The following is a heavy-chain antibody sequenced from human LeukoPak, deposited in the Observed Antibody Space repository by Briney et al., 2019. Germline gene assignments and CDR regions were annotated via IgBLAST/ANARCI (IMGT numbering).Heavy chain of an antibody. Sequence: GGSLRLSCAASGFTFSSYAMGWVRQPPGKGLEWVSVISGSGGSTYYADSVKGRFTISRDNSKNTLYLQMNSLRAEDTAVYYCAKDGSSGYFYFVNWGQGTLVTVSS. J-gene: IGHJ4*02. V-gene: IGHV3-23*01. CDR3: AKDGSSGYFYFVN. D-gene: IGHD3-22*01. CDR1: GFTFSSYA. CDR2: ISGSGGST.